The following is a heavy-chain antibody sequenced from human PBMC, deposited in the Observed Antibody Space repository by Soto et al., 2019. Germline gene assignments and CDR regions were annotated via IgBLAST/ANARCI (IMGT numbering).Heavy chain of an antibody. J-gene: IGHJ5*02. CDR2: IYRGST. CDR1: GGSIGIFL. D-gene: IGHD3-22*01. V-gene: IGHV4-59*01. CDR3: ASGQIVGS. Sequence: SDTLSLTCTVSGGSIGIFLWSWIRQPPGKGLEWIGYIYRGSTNYNGSLKSRVTISVDTSKNQFSLRLRSVTAADTAVYYCASGQIVGSSGQGTLVTGSS.